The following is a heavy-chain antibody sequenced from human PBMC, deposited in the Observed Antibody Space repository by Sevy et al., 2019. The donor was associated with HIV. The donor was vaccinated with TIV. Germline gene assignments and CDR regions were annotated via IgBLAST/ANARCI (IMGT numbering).Heavy chain of an antibody. V-gene: IGHV3-11*06. CDR1: GFTFSDYY. D-gene: IGHD6-13*01. CDR3: ARARIAASAPYYFDY. CDR2: ISSRNTYT. Sequence: GGSLRLSCAASGFTFSDYYMSWIRQAPGNGLEWISYISSRNTYTNYADSVKGRFTISRDNAKNSLYLHMDSLRAEDTAVYYCARARIAASAPYYFDYLGQGTLVTVSS. J-gene: IGHJ4*02.